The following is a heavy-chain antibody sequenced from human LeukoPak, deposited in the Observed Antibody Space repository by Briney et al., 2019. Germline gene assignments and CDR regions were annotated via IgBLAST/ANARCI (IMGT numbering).Heavy chain of an antibody. CDR1: GGSISGYY. D-gene: IGHD3-10*01. V-gene: IGHV4-59*08. Sequence: PSETLSLTCTVSGGSISGYYWSWIRQPPGKGLEWIGYIYYSGSTNYNPSLKSRVTISVDTSKNQFSLKLSSVTAADTAVYYCARLPDGSGSYYSNWFDPWGQGTLVTVSS. CDR2: IYYSGST. CDR3: ARLPDGSGSYYSNWFDP. J-gene: IGHJ5*02.